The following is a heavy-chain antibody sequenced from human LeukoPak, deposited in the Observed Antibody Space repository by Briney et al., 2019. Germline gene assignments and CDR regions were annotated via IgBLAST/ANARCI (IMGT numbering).Heavy chain of an antibody. J-gene: IGHJ4*02. Sequence: PSETLSLTCTVSGGSISSGDYYWSWIRQPPGKGLEWIGYIYYSGSTYYNPSLKSRVTISVDTSKNQFSLKLSSVTAADTAVYYCARGWDMGYFDYWGQGTLVTVPS. D-gene: IGHD2-15*01. CDR3: ARGWDMGYFDY. V-gene: IGHV4-30-4*01. CDR1: GGSISSGDYY. CDR2: IYYSGST.